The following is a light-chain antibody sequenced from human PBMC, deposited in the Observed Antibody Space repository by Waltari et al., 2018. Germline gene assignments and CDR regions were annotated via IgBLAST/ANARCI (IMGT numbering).Light chain of an antibody. J-gene: IGKJ1*01. CDR3: QQYSSFST. CDR1: QTIRGW. V-gene: IGKV1-5*01. CDR2: EAS. Sequence: DIQMTQSPSMLSASVGDRVTITCRARQTIRGWLAWYQLKPGLAPKLLIYEASNLGGGVPSRFSGSGFGTNFTLTISSLQPDDFATYYCQQYSSFSTFGLGTKV.